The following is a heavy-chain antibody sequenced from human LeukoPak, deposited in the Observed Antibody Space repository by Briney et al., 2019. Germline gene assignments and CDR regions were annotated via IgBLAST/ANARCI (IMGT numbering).Heavy chain of an antibody. Sequence: GASVKVSCKASGYTFTHYAINWVRQAPGQGLEWMGWINTNTGTPMYAQGFSGRFVFSLDVSDSTAYLQISSLKAGDTAVYYCARDPTRSPGGGFFSPLGYWGQGSLVTVSS. V-gene: IGHV7-4-1*02. D-gene: IGHD2-15*01. CDR3: ARDPTRSPGGGFFSPLGY. J-gene: IGHJ4*02. CDR1: GYTFTHYA. CDR2: INTNTGTP.